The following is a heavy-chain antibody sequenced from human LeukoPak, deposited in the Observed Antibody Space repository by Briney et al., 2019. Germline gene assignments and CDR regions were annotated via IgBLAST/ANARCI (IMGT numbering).Heavy chain of an antibody. CDR1: GGSFSGYY. D-gene: IGHD3-22*01. CDR2: LNPSGST. V-gene: IGHV4-34*01. Sequence: SETLSLTCAVYGGSFSGYYWSWIRQPPRKGLEWIGELNPSGSTNYNQSLKTRLAISVNTPKNQFCLPLGSLPAAVTPVYFCLSGIFDYYDSSGYYLVDYWGQGTLVTVSS. J-gene: IGHJ4*02. CDR3: LSGIFDYYDSSGYYLVDY.